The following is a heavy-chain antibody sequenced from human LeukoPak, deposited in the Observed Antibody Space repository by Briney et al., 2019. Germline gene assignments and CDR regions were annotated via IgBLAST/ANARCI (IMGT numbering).Heavy chain of an antibody. V-gene: IGHV1-2*02. J-gene: IGHJ4*02. Sequence: ASVKVSCKASGYSFTGYYVHWVRKAPGQGLEWMGWINPSSGGTNYAQNLQGRVTMTRDTSISTAYMELRSLRSDDAAVYYCARTNYYDSSGHFLGYWGQGTLVTVSS. D-gene: IGHD3-22*01. CDR1: GYSFTGYY. CDR3: ARTNYYDSSGHFLGY. CDR2: INPSSGGT.